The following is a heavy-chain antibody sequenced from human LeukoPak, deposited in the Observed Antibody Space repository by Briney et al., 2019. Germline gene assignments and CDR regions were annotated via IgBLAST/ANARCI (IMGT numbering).Heavy chain of an antibody. J-gene: IGHJ3*02. CDR2: ISYDGSNK. Sequence: PGGSLRLSCAASGFTFSSYAMHWVRQAPGKGLEWVAVISYDGSNKYYADSVKGRFTISRDNSKNTLYLQMNSLRAEDTAVYYCARAPNVDTAMEPTNAFDIWGQGTMVTVSS. V-gene: IGHV3-30-3*01. CDR1: GFTFSSYA. D-gene: IGHD5-18*01. CDR3: ARAPNVDTAMEPTNAFDI.